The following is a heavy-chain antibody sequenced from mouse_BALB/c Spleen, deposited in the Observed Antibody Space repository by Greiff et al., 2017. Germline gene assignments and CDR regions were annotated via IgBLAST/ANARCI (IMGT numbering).Heavy chain of an antibody. J-gene: IGHJ2*01. CDR1: GYAFTNYL. D-gene: IGHD2-3*01. V-gene: IGHV1-54*01. Sequence: QVQLQQSGAQLVRPGTLVKVSCKASGYAFTNYLIEWVKQRPGQGLEWIGVINPGSGGTNYNEKCKGKATLTADKSSSTAYMQLSSLTSDDSAVYFCARSPYDNNFDNWGAGTTLTVSS. CDR2: INPGSGGT. CDR3: ARSPYDNNFDN.